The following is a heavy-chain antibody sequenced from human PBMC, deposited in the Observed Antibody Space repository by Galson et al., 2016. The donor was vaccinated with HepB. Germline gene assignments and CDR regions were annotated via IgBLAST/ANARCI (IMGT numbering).Heavy chain of an antibody. V-gene: IGHV3-74*01. CDR2: INSDGTTT. D-gene: IGHD5-12*01. CDR3: ARIRSKSGAYDPPT. CDR1: GFIFRNYW. Sequence: ETLSLSCAASGFIFRNYWMHWVRHAPGKGLVWVSRINSDGTTTDYADFVKGRFTLSRDNAQNTMFLQLHSLRVEDSGFYYCARIRSKSGAYDPPTWGQGTLVTVSS. J-gene: IGHJ4*02.